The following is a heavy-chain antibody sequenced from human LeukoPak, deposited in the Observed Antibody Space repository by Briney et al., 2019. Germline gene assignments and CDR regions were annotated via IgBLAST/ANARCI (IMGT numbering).Heavy chain of an antibody. Sequence: GVSLKISCKGSGYIFTNYWIGWVRQMPPKGLEWMGMIYPGDSDTIYSPSFQGHVTISVDKSTSSAYLQWNSLKASDSAIYYCARSSLAYSWIDPWGQGTLVTVSS. D-gene: IGHD1-26*01. CDR2: IYPGDSDT. V-gene: IGHV5-51*01. J-gene: IGHJ5*02. CDR1: GYIFTNYW. CDR3: ARSSLAYSWIDP.